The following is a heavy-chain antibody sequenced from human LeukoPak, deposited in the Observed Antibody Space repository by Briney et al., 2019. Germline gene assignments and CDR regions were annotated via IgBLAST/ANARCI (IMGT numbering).Heavy chain of an antibody. CDR3: ARVWGAAAGTWVFDY. J-gene: IGHJ4*02. CDR1: GGTFSSYA. D-gene: IGHD6-13*01. V-gene: IGHV1-69*04. Sequence: SVKVSCKASGGTFSSYAISWVRQAPGQGLEWMGRIIPILGIANYAQKFQGRVTITADKSTSTAYMELSSLRSEDTAVYYCARVWGAAAGTWVFDYWGQGTLVTVSS. CDR2: IIPILGIA.